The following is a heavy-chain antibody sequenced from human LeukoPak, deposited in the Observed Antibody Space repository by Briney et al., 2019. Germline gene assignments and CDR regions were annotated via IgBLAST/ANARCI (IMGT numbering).Heavy chain of an antibody. V-gene: IGHV1-46*01. CDR2: INPSGGST. J-gene: IGHJ3*02. CDR1: GYTFTSYY. D-gene: IGHD6-19*01. CDR3: ARGRGIAVAASDAFDI. Sequence: GASVKVSCKASGYTFTSYYMHCVRQAPGQGLEWMGIINPSGGSTSYAQKFQGRVTMTRDTSTSTVYMELSSLRSEDTAVYYCARGRGIAVAASDAFDIWGQGTMVTVSS.